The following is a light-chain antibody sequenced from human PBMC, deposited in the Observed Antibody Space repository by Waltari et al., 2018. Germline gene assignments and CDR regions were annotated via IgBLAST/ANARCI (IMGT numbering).Light chain of an antibody. CDR3: QAWDSSTRYV. V-gene: IGLV3-1*01. Sequence: SYELTQPPSMSVSPGQTATITCTGDKLGDKYASWYQQKPGQSPGLVIHQDTKRPSGIPERFSGSNSGNTATLTITGTQAMDEADYYCQAWDSSTRYVFGAGTKVTVL. CDR2: QDT. CDR1: KLGDKY. J-gene: IGLJ1*01.